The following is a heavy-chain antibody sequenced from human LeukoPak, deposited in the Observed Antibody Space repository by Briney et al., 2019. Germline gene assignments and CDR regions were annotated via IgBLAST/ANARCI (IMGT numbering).Heavy chain of an antibody. D-gene: IGHD4-23*01. CDR2: ISRDGLDT. CDR3: AGELDATVTHGFFDY. V-gene: IGHV3-30*04. CDR1: EFTFSTYA. J-gene: IGHJ4*02. Sequence: GGSLRLSCAASEFTFSTYAMHWVRQAPGKGPEWVAVISRDGLDTYYADSVRGRFTISRDNSKNTLYLQMDSLRAEDTALYYCAGELDATVTHGFFDYWGQGTLVTVSS.